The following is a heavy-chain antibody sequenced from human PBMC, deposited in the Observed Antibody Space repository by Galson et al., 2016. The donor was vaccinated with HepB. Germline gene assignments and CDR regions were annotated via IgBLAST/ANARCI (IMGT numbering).Heavy chain of an antibody. CDR3: ARDRPSFTAPPTVHYSYYYIMDV. V-gene: IGHV1-18*04. D-gene: IGHD6-6*01. Sequence: SVKVSCKASGYSFSSYGISWVRQAPGQGLEWLGWISGYNGNTEYAQKVQDRVILTTDTFPRTAYMELRRLRFDDTAVYFCARDRPSFTAPPTVHYSYYYIMDVWGQGTTVTVSS. J-gene: IGHJ6*02. CDR2: ISGYNGNT. CDR1: GYSFSSYG.